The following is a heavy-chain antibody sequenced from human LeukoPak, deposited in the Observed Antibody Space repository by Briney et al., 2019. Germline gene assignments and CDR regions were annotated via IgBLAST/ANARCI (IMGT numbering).Heavy chain of an antibody. CDR2: IYYSGST. V-gene: IGHV4-59*08. CDR1: GGSIGSYY. Sequence: SETLSLTCTVSGGSIGSYYWSWIRQPPGKGLEWIGYIYYSGSTNYNPSLKSRVTISLDTSKNQFSLKLSSVAAADTAVYYCARRKYYYDSSGYYWDYWGQGTLVTVSS. CDR3: ARRKYYYDSSGYYWDY. J-gene: IGHJ4*02. D-gene: IGHD3-22*01.